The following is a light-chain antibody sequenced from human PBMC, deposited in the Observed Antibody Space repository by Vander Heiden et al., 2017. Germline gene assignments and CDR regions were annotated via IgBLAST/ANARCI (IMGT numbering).Light chain of an antibody. Sequence: QSRASPEHPLAGSQGRTRTLTCASSTGAVTSGYYPNWFQQKPGQAPRALIYSTSNKHSWTPARFSGSLLGGKAALTLSGVQPEDDAEYYCLLYYGGAQPVVFGGGTKLTVL. V-gene: IGLV7-43*01. J-gene: IGLJ2*01. CDR1: TGAVTSGYY. CDR2: STS. CDR3: LLYYGGAQPVV.